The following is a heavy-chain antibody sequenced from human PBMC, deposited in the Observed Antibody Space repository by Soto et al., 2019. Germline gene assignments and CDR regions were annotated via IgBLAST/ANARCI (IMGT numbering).Heavy chain of an antibody. CDR2: IQSGGPT. Sequence: EVQLVESGGGLVQPGGSLRLSCAASGFTVSSKYMSWVRQAPGKGLEWVSRIQSGGPTYYADSVKGRFTIFSDTSENTVHLQMDSLRAEDTAVYYCARDDVLCDGGRCYGVPLDVWGKGTTFTVSS. V-gene: IGHV3-66*01. CDR1: GFTVSSKY. J-gene: IGHJ6*04. D-gene: IGHD2-15*01. CDR3: ARDDVLCDGGRCYGVPLDV.